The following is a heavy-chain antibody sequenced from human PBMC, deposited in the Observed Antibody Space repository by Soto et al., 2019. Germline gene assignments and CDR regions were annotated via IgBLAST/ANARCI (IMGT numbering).Heavy chain of an antibody. D-gene: IGHD6-13*01. CDR1: GFTFSSYA. V-gene: IGHV3-23*01. CDR2: ISGSGGST. CDR3: AKDTLRIAAASNRFDP. Sequence: GGSLRLSCAASGFTFSSYAMTWVRQAPGKGLEWVSAISGSGGSTYYADSVKGRLTISRDNSKNTLYLQMNSLRAEDTAVYYCAKDTLRIAAASNRFDPWGQGTLVTVSS. J-gene: IGHJ5*02.